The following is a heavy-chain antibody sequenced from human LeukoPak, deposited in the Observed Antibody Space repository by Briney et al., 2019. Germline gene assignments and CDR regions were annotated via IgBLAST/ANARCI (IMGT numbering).Heavy chain of an antibody. Sequence: RGESLKISCKGSGYSFTSYWIGWVRQMPGKGLEWMGIIYPGDSDTRYSPSFQGQVTISADKSISTAYLQWSSLKASDTAMYYCARRTAVAVHGGAFDIWGQGTMVTVSS. CDR1: GYSFTSYW. V-gene: IGHV5-51*01. D-gene: IGHD6-19*01. J-gene: IGHJ3*02. CDR3: ARRTAVAVHGGAFDI. CDR2: IYPGDSDT.